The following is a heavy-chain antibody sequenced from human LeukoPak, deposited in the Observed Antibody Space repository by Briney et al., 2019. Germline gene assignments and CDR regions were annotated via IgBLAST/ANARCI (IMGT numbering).Heavy chain of an antibody. CDR3: AKLDIEWELLSPFDY. D-gene: IGHD1-26*01. V-gene: IGHV3-23*01. CDR2: ISGSGGST. Sequence: GGSLRLSCAASGFTFSSYALSWVRQPPGQGLEWVSAISGSGGSTCYADSVKRRFTISRDNSENTLYLQMNSLRAEDTAVYYRAKLDIEWELLSPFDYWRQGTLVTVSS. J-gene: IGHJ4*02. CDR1: GFTFSSYA.